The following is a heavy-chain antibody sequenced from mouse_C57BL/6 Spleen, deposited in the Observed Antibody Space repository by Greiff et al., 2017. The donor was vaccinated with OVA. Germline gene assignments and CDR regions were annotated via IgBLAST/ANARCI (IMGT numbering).Heavy chain of an antibody. Sequence: VQLQQPGAELVRPGSSVKLSCKASGYTFTSYWMDWVKQRPGQGLEWIGNIYPSDSETHYNQKFKDKATLTVDKSSSTAYMQLSSLTSEDSAVYYCARGDWNFDYWGQGTTLTVSS. V-gene: IGHV1-61*01. D-gene: IGHD3-3*01. CDR3: ARGDWNFDY. CDR1: GYTFTSYW. J-gene: IGHJ2*01. CDR2: IYPSDSET.